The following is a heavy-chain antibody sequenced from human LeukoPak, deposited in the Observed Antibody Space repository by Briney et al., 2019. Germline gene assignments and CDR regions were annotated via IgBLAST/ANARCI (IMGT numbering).Heavy chain of an antibody. CDR2: ISYIGST. CDR1: GTSISSNY. V-gene: IGHV4-59*12. CDR3: ARDGGDYGDSGGFDV. D-gene: IGHD4-17*01. Sequence: SETLSLTCSVSGTSISSNYWSWIRQPPGKGLEWIGYISYIGSTNYNPSLKSRVTMSVDTSKNQLSLELTSVTAADTGVYYCARDGGDYGDSGGFDVWGRGTLVTVSS. J-gene: IGHJ2*01.